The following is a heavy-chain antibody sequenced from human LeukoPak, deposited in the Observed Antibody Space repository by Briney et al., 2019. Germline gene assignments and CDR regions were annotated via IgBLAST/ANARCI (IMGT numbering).Heavy chain of an antibody. D-gene: IGHD3-3*01. CDR1: GFTFSSYS. CDR2: ISSSSSYV. V-gene: IGHV3-21*01. J-gene: IGHJ4*02. CDR3: ARGENTYYDFWSGYYPDY. Sequence: GGSLRLSCAASGFTFSSYSMNWVRQAPGKGLEWVSSISSSSSYVYYADSVKGRFTISRDDAKNSLYLQMNSLRAEDTAVYYCARGENTYYDFWSGYYPDYWGQGTLVTVSS.